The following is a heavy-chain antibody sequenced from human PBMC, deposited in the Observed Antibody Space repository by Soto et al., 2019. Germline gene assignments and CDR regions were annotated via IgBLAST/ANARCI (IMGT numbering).Heavy chain of an antibody. J-gene: IGHJ4*02. CDR3: AKGRRPGGSLHFDY. V-gene: IGHV3-23*01. Sequence: EVQLLESGGGLVQPGGSLRLTCEASGFIFSTYAMSWVRQAPGKGLEWVAGIIGNTAEIRYAHSVKGWFTMSRDDSKKTLFLIMFSVRAEDTAIYYCAKGRRPGGSLHFDYWGQGTLVTVSS. CDR2: IIGNTAEI. CDR1: GFIFSTYA. D-gene: IGHD2-15*01.